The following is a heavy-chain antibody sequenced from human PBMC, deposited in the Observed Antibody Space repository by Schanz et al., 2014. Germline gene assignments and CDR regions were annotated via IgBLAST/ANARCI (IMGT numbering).Heavy chain of an antibody. D-gene: IGHD3-10*01. CDR2: ISGDHRNT. CDR1: GFTFSTHA. V-gene: IGHV3-23*01. CDR3: ARGGFGEVSYFDY. Sequence: EMQLLESGGGLIQPGGSLRLSCAASGFTFSTHAMSWVRQAPGKGLEWVSSISGDHRNTFYADSVKGRFTISRDNAKNTLYLQMNTLRAEDTAVYYCARGGFGEVSYFDYWGQGTLVTVSS. J-gene: IGHJ4*02.